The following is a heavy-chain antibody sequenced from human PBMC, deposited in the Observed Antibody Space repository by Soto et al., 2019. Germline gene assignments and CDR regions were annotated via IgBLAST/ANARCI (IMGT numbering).Heavy chain of an antibody. CDR1: GYTFTSYG. Sequence: ASVKVSCKASGYTFTSYGISWVRQAPGQGLEWMGWISAYNGNTNYAQKLQGRVTMTTDTSTSTAYMELRSLRSDDTAVYYWARDYYYGSGHERKRCYYYGMDVWGQGTTVTVSS. CDR3: ARDYYYGSGHERKRCYYYGMDV. J-gene: IGHJ6*02. CDR2: ISAYNGNT. D-gene: IGHD3-10*01. V-gene: IGHV1-18*04.